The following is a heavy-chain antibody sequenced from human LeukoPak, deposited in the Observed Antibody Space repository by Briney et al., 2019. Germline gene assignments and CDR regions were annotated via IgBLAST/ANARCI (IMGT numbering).Heavy chain of an antibody. D-gene: IGHD3-10*01. CDR3: VRDYYYAFDY. Sequence: GGSLRLSCAASGFTFSSYAMHWVRQAPGKGLEWVSYILSSSSTIYYADSVKGRFTISRDNAKNSLYLQMNSLRDEDTAVYYCVRDYYYAFDYWGQGTLVTVSS. J-gene: IGHJ4*02. CDR2: ILSSSSTI. CDR1: GFTFSSYA. V-gene: IGHV3-48*02.